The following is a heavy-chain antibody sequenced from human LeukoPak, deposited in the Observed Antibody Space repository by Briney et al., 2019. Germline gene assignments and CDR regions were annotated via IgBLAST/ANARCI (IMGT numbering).Heavy chain of an antibody. CDR2: IYYSGST. J-gene: IGHJ3*02. V-gene: IGHV4-59*01. CDR1: GGSISSYY. Sequence: SETLSLTCTVSGGSISSYYWSWIRQPPGKGLEWIGYIYYSGSTNYNPSLKSRVTLSVDTSKNQFSLKLSSVTAADTAVYYCARSAYYYDSSVDAFDIWGQGTMVTVSS. CDR3: ARSAYYYDSSVDAFDI. D-gene: IGHD3-22*01.